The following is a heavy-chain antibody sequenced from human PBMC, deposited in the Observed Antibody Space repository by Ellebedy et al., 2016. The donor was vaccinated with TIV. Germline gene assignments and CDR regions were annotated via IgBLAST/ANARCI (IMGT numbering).Heavy chain of an antibody. V-gene: IGHV3-53*05. D-gene: IGHD5-12*01. Sequence: PGGSLRLSCAASGFTVSSNYMSWVRQAPGKGLEWVSVIYSGGSTYYADSVKGRFTISRDNSKNTLYLQMNSLRAEDTAVYYCARVGSDSGYDEGDYYYGMDVWGQGTTVTVSS. CDR1: GFTVSSNY. CDR2: IYSGGST. J-gene: IGHJ6*02. CDR3: ARVGSDSGYDEGDYYYGMDV.